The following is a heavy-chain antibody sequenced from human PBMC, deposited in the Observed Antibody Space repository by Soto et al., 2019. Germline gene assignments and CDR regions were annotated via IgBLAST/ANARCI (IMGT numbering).Heavy chain of an antibody. CDR2: ISYDGSNK. CDR1: GFTFSSYG. CDR3: AKDKYYDSSRSNGFDY. D-gene: IGHD3-22*01. J-gene: IGHJ4*02. V-gene: IGHV3-30*18. Sequence: SLRLSCAASGFTFSSYGMHWVRQAPGKVLEWVAVISYDGSNKYYADSVKGRFTISRDNSKNTLYLQMNSLRAEDTAVYYCAKDKYYDSSRSNGFDYWCQGTLVPVSS.